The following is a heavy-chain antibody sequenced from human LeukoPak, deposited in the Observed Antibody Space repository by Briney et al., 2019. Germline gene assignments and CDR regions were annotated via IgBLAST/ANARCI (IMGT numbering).Heavy chain of an antibody. V-gene: IGHV1-18*04. CDR3: ARGSSYGFSLGY. J-gene: IGHJ4*02. D-gene: IGHD5-18*01. CDR2: ISTYNGDT. Sequence: ASVKVSCKASGYTFTGYYMHWVRQAPGQGLEWMGWISTYNGDTNYAQKLQGRVTMTTDTSTTTAYMELRSLRSDDSAVYYCARGSSYGFSLGYWGQGTLVTVSS. CDR1: GYTFTGYY.